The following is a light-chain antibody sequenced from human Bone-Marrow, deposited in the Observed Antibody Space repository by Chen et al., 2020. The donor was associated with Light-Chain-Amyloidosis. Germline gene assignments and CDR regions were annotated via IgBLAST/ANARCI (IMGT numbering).Light chain of an antibody. V-gene: IGKV3-15*01. Sequence: EIVMTQSPATLSVSPGERATLSCRASQSVSSNLAWYQHKPGQAPRLLVYGASARGTGIPARFSGRGSGTEFTLTITSLQSEDFATYYCQQSYSTPPLFGQGTKLEIK. CDR2: GAS. J-gene: IGKJ2*01. CDR1: QSVSSN. CDR3: QQSYSTPPL.